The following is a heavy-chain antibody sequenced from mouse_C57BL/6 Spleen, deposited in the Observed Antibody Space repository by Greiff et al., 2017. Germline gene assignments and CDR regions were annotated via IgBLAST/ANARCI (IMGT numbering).Heavy chain of an antibody. J-gene: IGHJ3*01. D-gene: IGHD2-5*01. CDR2: IDPENGDT. Sequence: EVQLQQSGAELVRPGASVKLSCTASGFNIKDDYMHWVKQRPEQGLEWIGWIDPENGDTEYATKFQGKATITADTSSNTAYLQLSSLTSEDTAVYYCTGCYSNFPLAYWGQGTLVTVSA. V-gene: IGHV14-4*01. CDR1: GFNIKDDY. CDR3: TGCYSNFPLAY.